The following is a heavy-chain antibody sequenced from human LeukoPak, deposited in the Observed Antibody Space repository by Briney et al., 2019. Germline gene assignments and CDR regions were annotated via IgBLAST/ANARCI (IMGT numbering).Heavy chain of an antibody. J-gene: IGHJ2*01. CDR1: RGTFSSYA. Sequence: GSSVKVSCKASRGTFSSYALSWVRQAPGQGRVWMGRIIPILGIIHYAQRFQGRVTITADKATSTAYMELRSLRSEDTAVYYCAREYDFWSGYYWYFDLWGRGTLVTVSS. CDR2: IIPILGII. CDR3: AREYDFWSGYYWYFDL. V-gene: IGHV1-69*04. D-gene: IGHD3-3*01.